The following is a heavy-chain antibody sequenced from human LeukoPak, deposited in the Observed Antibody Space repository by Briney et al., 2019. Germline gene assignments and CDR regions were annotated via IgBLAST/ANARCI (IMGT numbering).Heavy chain of an antibody. J-gene: IGHJ4*02. CDR2: IHPLDSDS. D-gene: IGHD3-10*01. CDR1: GCSFTSHW. CDR3: ARRLLGGSGSFDY. V-gene: IGHV5-51*01. Sequence: GESLKISCKGSGCSFTSHWIGWIRQMPGKGLEWMGLIHPLDSDSRYSPSFQGQVTMSADKSINTVYLQWSSLKASDTAMYFCARRLLGGSGSFDYWGQGTVVTVSS.